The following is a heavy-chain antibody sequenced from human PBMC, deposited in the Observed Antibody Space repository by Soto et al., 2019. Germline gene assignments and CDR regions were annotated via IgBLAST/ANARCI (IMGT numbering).Heavy chain of an antibody. D-gene: IGHD3-16*01. J-gene: IGHJ5*02. Sequence: SETLSLTCTVSGGSISSSSYYWGWIRQPPGKGLEWIGSIYHSGSTYYNPSLKSRVTISVDTSKNQFSLKLSSVTAADTAVYYCARGSGLGDNWFDPWGQGTLVTVSS. V-gene: IGHV4-39*07. CDR3: ARGSGLGDNWFDP. CDR1: GGSISSSSYY. CDR2: IYHSGST.